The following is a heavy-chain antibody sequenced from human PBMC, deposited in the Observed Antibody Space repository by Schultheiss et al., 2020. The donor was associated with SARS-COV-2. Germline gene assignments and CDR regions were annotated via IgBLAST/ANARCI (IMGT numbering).Heavy chain of an antibody. CDR1: GFTFSSYS. D-gene: IGHD3-22*01. V-gene: IGHV3-48*04. CDR3: ARDSFTEYYYDSSGYDGIDY. Sequence: GGSLRLSCAASGFTFSSYSMNWVRQAPGKGLEWVSYISSSGSTIYYADSVKGRFTISRDNAKNSLYLQMNSLRAEDTAVYYCARDSFTEYYYDSSGYDGIDYWGQGTLVTVSS. CDR2: ISSSGSTI. J-gene: IGHJ4*02.